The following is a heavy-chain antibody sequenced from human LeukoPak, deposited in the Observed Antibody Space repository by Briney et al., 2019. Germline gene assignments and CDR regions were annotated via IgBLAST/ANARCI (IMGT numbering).Heavy chain of an antibody. J-gene: IGHJ4*02. D-gene: IGHD3-22*01. CDR1: GFTFSRYW. Sequence: GGSLRLSCAASGFTFSRYWMSWVRQVPRKGLEWVAHIKQDGSEMYYVDSVKGRFTISRDNAKTSLYLQMNSLRAEDTAVYYCARDKGDYDTSGSLFVFGGQGTLVTVSS. V-gene: IGHV3-7*03. CDR2: IKQDGSEM. CDR3: ARDKGDYDTSGSLFVF.